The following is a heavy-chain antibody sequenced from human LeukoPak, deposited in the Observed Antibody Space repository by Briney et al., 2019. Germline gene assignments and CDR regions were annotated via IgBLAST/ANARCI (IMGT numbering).Heavy chain of an antibody. D-gene: IGHD3-22*01. V-gene: IGHV1-24*01. CDR3: ETDQVVITTYQKAGPYYFYYVMDV. Sequence: AAVTVSCQVSVYTLTELSMHWVRQAPGKGRAGVGGFDPEDGETIYAQKFQGRGTITEDTSTDKAYMELSSLRSEDTAVYHCETDQVVITTYQKAGPYYFYYVMDVWGQGTTVTVSS. CDR1: VYTLTELS. CDR2: FDPEDGET. J-gene: IGHJ6*02.